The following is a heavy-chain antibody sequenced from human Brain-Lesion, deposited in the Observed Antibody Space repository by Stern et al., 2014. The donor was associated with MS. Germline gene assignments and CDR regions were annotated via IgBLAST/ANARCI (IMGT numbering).Heavy chain of an antibody. CDR1: GFTFSYHA. D-gene: IGHD4-17*01. CDR2: ISYDGSDK. V-gene: IGHV3-30*01. CDR3: ARGGAVTTSDYYLDY. Sequence: QLVQSGGGVVQPGRSLRLSCAASGFTFSYHAMHWVRQAPGKGLEWVALISYDGSDKNDADSVKGRFTIARDNSRNTLYLQMNSLRVDDTAVYYCARGGAVTTSDYYLDYWGQGILVTVSS. J-gene: IGHJ4*02.